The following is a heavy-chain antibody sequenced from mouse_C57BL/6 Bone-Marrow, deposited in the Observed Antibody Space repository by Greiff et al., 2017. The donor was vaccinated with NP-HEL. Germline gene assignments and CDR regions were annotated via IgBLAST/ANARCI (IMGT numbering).Heavy chain of an antibody. CDR2: IYPRDGST. Sequence: VKVVESGPELVKPGASVKLSCKASGYTFTSYDINWVKQRPGQGLEWIGWIYPRDGSTKYNEKFKGQATLTVDTSSSTAYMELHSLTSEYSAVYFCARGSPLDYWGQGTTLTVSS. J-gene: IGHJ2*01. CDR3: ARGSPLDY. V-gene: IGHV1-85*01. CDR1: GYTFTSYD.